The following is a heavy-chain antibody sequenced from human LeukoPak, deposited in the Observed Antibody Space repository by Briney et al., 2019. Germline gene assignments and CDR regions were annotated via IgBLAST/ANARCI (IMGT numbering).Heavy chain of an antibody. CDR3: ARGTRGRGDWYFDL. D-gene: IGHD1-26*01. V-gene: IGHV1-8*01. CDR2: MNPNSGNT. Sequence: ASVKVSCKASGYTFTSYDINWVRQATGQGLEWMGWMNPNSGNTGYAQKFQGRVTMTRNTSISTAYMELRSLTSGDTAVYYCARGTRGRGDWYFDLWGRGTLVTVSS. CDR1: GYTFTSYD. J-gene: IGHJ2*01.